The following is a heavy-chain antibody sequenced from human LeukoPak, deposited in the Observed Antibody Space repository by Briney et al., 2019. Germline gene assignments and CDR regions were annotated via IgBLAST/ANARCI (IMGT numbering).Heavy chain of an antibody. CDR2: IKQDGSEK. CDR1: GFTFSSYW. Sequence: GGSLRLSCAASGFTFSSYWMSWVRQAPGKGLEWVANIKQDGSEKYYVDSVKGRFTISRDNAKNSLYLQMNSLRAEDTAVYYCARDGDYYDSGSYRDTPFDYWGQGTLVTVSS. D-gene: IGHD3-10*01. J-gene: IGHJ4*02. V-gene: IGHV3-7*01. CDR3: ARDGDYYDSGSYRDTPFDY.